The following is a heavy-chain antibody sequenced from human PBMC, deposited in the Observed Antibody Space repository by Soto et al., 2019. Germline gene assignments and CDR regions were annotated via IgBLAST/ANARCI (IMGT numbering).Heavy chain of an antibody. J-gene: IGHJ5*02. CDR1: GFIFSSYD. Sequence: GGSLRLSCAASGFIFSSYDMNWVRQAPGKGLEWVSYISSGSGNILYADSVKGRFTISRDNAKNSLYLQMNSLRDEDTAVYYCARESRFLEWLSLNWFDPWGQGTLVTVSS. V-gene: IGHV3-48*02. CDR3: ARESRFLEWLSLNWFDP. D-gene: IGHD3-3*01. CDR2: ISSGSGNI.